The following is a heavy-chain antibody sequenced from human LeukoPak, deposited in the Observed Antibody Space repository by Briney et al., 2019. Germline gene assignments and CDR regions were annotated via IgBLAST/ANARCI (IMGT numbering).Heavy chain of an antibody. Sequence: ASVKVSCKASGYTFTSYGISWVRQAPGQGLEWMGWISAYNGNTNYAQKFQGRVTMTEDTSTDTAYMELSSLRSEDTAVYYCARERPYCSSTSCPTEYFQHWGQGTLVTVSS. J-gene: IGHJ1*01. D-gene: IGHD2-2*01. CDR3: ARERPYCSSTSCPTEYFQH. CDR2: ISAYNGNT. CDR1: GYTFTSYG. V-gene: IGHV1-18*01.